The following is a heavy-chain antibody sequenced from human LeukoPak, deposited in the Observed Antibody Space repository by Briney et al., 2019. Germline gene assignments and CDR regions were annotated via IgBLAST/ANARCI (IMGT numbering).Heavy chain of an antibody. J-gene: IGHJ3*02. Sequence: PGGSLRLSCAASGFTFSSYSMNWVRQAPGKGLEWVSSISSSSSYIYYADSVKGRFTISRDNSKNTLYLQMNSLRAEDTAVYYCAREPDYGDYGNAFDIWGQGTMVTVSS. CDR1: GFTFSSYS. D-gene: IGHD4-17*01. V-gene: IGHV3-21*04. CDR2: ISSSSSYI. CDR3: AREPDYGDYGNAFDI.